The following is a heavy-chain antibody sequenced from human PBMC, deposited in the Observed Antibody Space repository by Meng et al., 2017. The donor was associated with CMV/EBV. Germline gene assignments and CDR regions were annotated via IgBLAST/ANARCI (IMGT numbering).Heavy chain of an antibody. J-gene: IGHJ4*02. Sequence: PVPGSGPGLVKPSQTLSLTCTGSGGSISSGDYYWSWIRQPPGKGLEWIGYIYYSGSTYYNPSLKSRVTISVDTSKNQFSLKLSSVTAADTAVYYCARDNRRGGVDYWGQGTLVTVSS. CDR1: GGSISSGDYY. CDR3: ARDNRRGGVDY. V-gene: IGHV4-30-4*08. CDR2: IYYSGST. D-gene: IGHD3-3*01.